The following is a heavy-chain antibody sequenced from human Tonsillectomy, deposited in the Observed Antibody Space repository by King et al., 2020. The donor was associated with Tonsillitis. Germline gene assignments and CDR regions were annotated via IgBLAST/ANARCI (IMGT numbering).Heavy chain of an antibody. J-gene: IGHJ6*02. D-gene: IGHD4-11*01. CDR3: AKDLGADDLSNYVSRYYGLDV. CDR1: GVTFSRYG. V-gene: IGHV3-30*18. CDR2: VSYDGSNK. Sequence: VQLVESGGGVVQPGRSLRLSCAASGVTFSRYGRHWVRQAPGKGLEWVAVVSYDGSNKHHADSVKGRFTISRDNSKNTLFLQMNSRRAEDAGVYYCAKDLGADDLSNYVSRYYGLDVWGQGTTVTVSS.